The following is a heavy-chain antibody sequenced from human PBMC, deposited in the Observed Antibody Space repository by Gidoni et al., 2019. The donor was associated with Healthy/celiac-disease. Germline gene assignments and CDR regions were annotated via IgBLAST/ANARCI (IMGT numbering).Heavy chain of an antibody. V-gene: IGHV4-34*01. Sequence: QVQLQQWGAGLLKPSETLSLTCAVYGGSFSGYYWSWIRQPPGKGLEWIGEINHSGSTNYNPSLKSRVIISVDTSKNQFSLKLSSVTAADTAVYYCARGRGYYDFWNRGQGTLVTVSS. D-gene: IGHD3-3*01. CDR1: GGSFSGYY. J-gene: IGHJ4*02. CDR3: ARGRGYYDFWN. CDR2: INHSGST.